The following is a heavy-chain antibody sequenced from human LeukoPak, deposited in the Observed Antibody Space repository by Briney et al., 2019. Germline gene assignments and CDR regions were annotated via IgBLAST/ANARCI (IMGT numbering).Heavy chain of an antibody. J-gene: IGHJ4*02. V-gene: IGHV4-59*01. CDR1: GGSISSYY. CDR3: ARDFGSGVDY. CDR2: IYYSGST. D-gene: IGHD2-15*01. Sequence: PSETLSLTCTVSGGSISSYYRSWIRQPPGKGLEWIGYIYYSGSTNYNPSLKSRVTISVDTSKNQFSLKLSSVTAADTAVYYCARDFGSGVDYWGQGTLVTVSS.